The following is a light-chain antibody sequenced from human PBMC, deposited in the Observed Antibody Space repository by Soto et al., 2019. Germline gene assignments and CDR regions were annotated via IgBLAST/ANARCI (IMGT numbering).Light chain of an antibody. V-gene: IGLV2-23*02. CDR2: EVN. J-gene: IGLJ2*01. CDR3: CSYAGSGTYVV. CDR1: TSDVGSYDL. Sequence: ALTQPPSVSGSPGPTITISCTGTTSDVGSYDLISWYQQHPGKAPKLMTYEVNKRPSGVSLRFSGSKSGNPASLTISVLQADDEADYHCCSYAGSGTYVVFGEGTKVTVL.